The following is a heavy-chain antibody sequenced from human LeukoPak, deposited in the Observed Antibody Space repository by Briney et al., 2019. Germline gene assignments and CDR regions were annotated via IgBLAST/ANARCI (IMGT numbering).Heavy chain of an antibody. CDR2: ISSSSSYI. J-gene: IGHJ4*02. CDR3: ARDSSGWKFDY. Sequence: GGSLRLSCAASGFTFSSYSMNRVRQAPGKGLEWVSSISSSSSYIYYADSAKGRFTISRDNAKNSLYLQMNSLRAEDTAVYYCARDSSGWKFDYWGQGTLVTVSS. D-gene: IGHD6-19*01. V-gene: IGHV3-21*01. CDR1: GFTFSSYS.